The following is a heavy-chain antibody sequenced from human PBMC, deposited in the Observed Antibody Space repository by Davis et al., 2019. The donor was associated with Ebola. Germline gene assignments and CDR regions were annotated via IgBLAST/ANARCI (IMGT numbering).Heavy chain of an antibody. D-gene: IGHD6-6*01. CDR1: GFSFSSFA. CDR3: ARLVARSYNWFDP. Sequence: GGSLRLSCAASGFSFSSFAMSWVRQTPGKGLEWVSVIYSGGSTYYADSVKGRFTISRHNSKNTLYLQMNSLRAEDTAVYYCARLVARSYNWFDPWGQGTLVTVSS. CDR2: IYSGGST. V-gene: IGHV3-53*04. J-gene: IGHJ5*02.